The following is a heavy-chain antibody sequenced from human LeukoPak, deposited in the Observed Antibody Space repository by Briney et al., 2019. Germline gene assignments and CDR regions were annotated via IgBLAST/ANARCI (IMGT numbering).Heavy chain of an antibody. V-gene: IGHV4-59*08. D-gene: IGHD4-17*01. Sequence: SGTLSLTCTVSGGSLSSYYWSWIRQPPGKGLEWVGYIYYSGSNNYNPSLKSRVTISVDTSKNQFSLKLSSVTAADTAVYYCASGPDYGDYLFDYWGQGTLVTVSS. CDR1: GGSLSSYY. CDR2: IYYSGSN. CDR3: ASGPDYGDYLFDY. J-gene: IGHJ4*02.